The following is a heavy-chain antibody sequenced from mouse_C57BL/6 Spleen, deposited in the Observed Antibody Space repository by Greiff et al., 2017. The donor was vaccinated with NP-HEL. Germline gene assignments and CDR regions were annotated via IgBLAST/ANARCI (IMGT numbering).Heavy chain of an antibody. CDR1: GYTFTSYW. J-gene: IGHJ2*01. CDR2: INPSNGGT. CDR3: ARGGYGNYGVFFDY. Sequence: QVQLQQSGTELVKPGASVKLSCKASGYTFTSYWMHWVKQRPGQGLEWIGNINPSNGGTNYNEKFKSKATLTVDKSSSTAYMQLSSLTSEDSAVYYCARGGYGNYGVFFDYWGQGTTLTVSS. D-gene: IGHD2-1*01. V-gene: IGHV1-53*01.